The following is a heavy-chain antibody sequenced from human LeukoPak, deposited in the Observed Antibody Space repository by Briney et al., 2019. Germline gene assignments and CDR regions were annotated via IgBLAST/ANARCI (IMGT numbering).Heavy chain of an antibody. CDR1: GGSFSGYY. J-gene: IGHJ4*02. D-gene: IGHD4-17*01. V-gene: IGHV4-34*01. Sequence: SETLSLTCAVYGGSFSGYYWSWIRQPPGKGLEWIGEINHSGSTNYNPSLKSRVTISVDTSKNQFSLKLSSVTAADTAVYYCARTVTTSVYFDYWGQGTLVTVSS. CDR3: ARTVTTSVYFDY. CDR2: INHSGST.